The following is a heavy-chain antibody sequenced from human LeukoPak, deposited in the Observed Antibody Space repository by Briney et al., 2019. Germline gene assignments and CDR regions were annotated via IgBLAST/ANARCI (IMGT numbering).Heavy chain of an antibody. J-gene: IGHJ4*02. CDR1: GFTFSNYA. CDR3: AKGHGDYGTGFDC. D-gene: IGHD4-17*01. CDR2: ISGGGSST. Sequence: GGSLGLSCAASGFTFSNYAMTWVRQAPGKGLEWLSIISGGGSSTFSVDSVRGRFTISRDNSKNTLYLHMNSLRVDDTAVYFCAKGHGDYGTGFDCWGQGTLVTVSS. V-gene: IGHV3-23*01.